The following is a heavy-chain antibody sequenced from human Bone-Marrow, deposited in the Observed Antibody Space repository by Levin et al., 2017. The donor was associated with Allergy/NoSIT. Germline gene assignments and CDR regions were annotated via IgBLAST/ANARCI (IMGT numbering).Heavy chain of an antibody. CDR1: GGSISSYY. J-gene: IGHJ6*02. CDR2: IYYSGST. D-gene: IGHD3-10*01. Sequence: SETLSLTCTVSGGSISSYYWSWIRQPPGKGLQWIGYIYYSGSTNYNPSLKSRVTISVDTSKNQFSLKLRSVTAADTAVYFCAREVGELMRGAYYYYGMDVWGQGTTVTVSS. V-gene: IGHV4-59*01. CDR3: AREVGELMRGAYYYYGMDV.